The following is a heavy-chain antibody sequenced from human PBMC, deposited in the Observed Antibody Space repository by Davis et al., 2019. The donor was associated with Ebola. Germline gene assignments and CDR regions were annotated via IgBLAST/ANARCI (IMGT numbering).Heavy chain of an antibody. J-gene: IGHJ6*02. Sequence: PSETLSLTCAVHGESFSTYFWSWIRQPPGKGLEWSGEIDHSGSTNYNASLESRVTISVDTSKNEFSLKLTSVTAADTAVYYCARIRGIVIVPPTRTSFYHGMDVWGQGTTVTVSS. CDR2: IDHSGST. V-gene: IGHV4-34*01. CDR1: GESFSTYF. CDR3: ARIRGIVIVPPTRTSFYHGMDV. D-gene: IGHD2/OR15-2a*01.